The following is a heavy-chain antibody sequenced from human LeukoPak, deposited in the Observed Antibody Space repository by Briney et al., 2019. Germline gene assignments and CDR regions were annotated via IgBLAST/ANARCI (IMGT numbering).Heavy chain of an antibody. J-gene: IGHJ3*02. V-gene: IGHV4-59*05. CDR2: ISYSGST. CDR1: GGSISAYY. CDR3: ARRATALDALDI. Sequence: PSETLSLTCSVSGGSISAYYWSWIRQPAGKGLEWIGTISYSGSTYYNPSLKSRVTISVDTSKNQFSLKLSSVTAADTAVYYCARRATALDALDIWGQGTVVTVSS. D-gene: IGHD5-24*01.